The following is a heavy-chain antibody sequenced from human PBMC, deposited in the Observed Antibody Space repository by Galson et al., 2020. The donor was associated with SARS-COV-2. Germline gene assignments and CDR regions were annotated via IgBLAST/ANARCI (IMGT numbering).Heavy chain of an antibody. D-gene: IGHD3-10*01. Sequence: ASETLSLTCIVSGDSIRSGGDRWDWIRQHPGKGLEWIGDIHYAGRASYNPTPKSRVVISVDTSKSQFSLMMSSMTAADTAVYYCARDRRIFRRDRIYYYGVNVWGQGTTVTVSS. J-gene: IGHJ6*02. V-gene: IGHV4-31*03. CDR3: ARDRRIFRRDRIYYYGVNV. CDR1: GDSIRSGGDR. CDR2: IHYAGRA.